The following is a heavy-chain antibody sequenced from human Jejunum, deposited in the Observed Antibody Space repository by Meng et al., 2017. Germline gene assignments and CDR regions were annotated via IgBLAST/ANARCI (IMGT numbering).Heavy chain of an antibody. D-gene: IGHD3-16*01. V-gene: IGHV3-23*04. CDR2: FAANNST. Sequence: EVQLVEFGGGLVQPGGPLRLSWAASGFTFSISSMSWVRQAPGKGLEWVSTFAANNSTYYAESVKGRFTISRDNSKNTLSLQMNSLRAEDTAVYYCAKLTSFWGQGTLVTVSS. J-gene: IGHJ4*02. CDR3: AKLTSF. CDR1: GFTFSISS.